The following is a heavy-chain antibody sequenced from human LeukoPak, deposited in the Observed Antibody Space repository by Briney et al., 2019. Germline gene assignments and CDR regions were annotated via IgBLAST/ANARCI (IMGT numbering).Heavy chain of an antibody. V-gene: IGHV3-30*03. J-gene: IGHJ4*02. Sequence: GGSLRLSCAASGFTFISYGMHWVRQAPGKGLEWVAVISYDGSNKYYADSVKGRFTISRDNSKNTLYLQMNSLRAEDTAVYYCARPYCGGDCYSYFDYWGQGTLVTVSS. D-gene: IGHD2-21*02. CDR1: GFTFISYG. CDR3: ARPYCGGDCYSYFDY. CDR2: ISYDGSNK.